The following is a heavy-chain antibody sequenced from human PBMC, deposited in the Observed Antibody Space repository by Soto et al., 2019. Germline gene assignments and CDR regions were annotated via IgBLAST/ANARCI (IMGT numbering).Heavy chain of an antibody. Sequence: QVQLVESGGGVVQPGRSLRLSCAASGFTFSSYAMHWVRQAPGKGLEWVAVISYDGSNKYYADSVKGRFTISRDNSKNPLYLQMNSLRAEDTAVYYCAREGSGWYNYWGQGTLVTVSS. CDR1: GFTFSSYA. CDR2: ISYDGSNK. J-gene: IGHJ4*02. V-gene: IGHV3-30-3*01. CDR3: AREGSGWYNY. D-gene: IGHD6-19*01.